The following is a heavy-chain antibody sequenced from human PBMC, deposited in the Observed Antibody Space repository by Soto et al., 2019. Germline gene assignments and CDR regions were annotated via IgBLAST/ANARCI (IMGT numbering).Heavy chain of an antibody. CDR1: GFTFSSYA. D-gene: IGHD3-9*01. CDR2: ISGSGGST. Sequence: PGGSLRLSCAASGFTFSSYAMSWVHQAPGKGLEWVSAISGSGGSTYYADSVKGRFTISRDNSKNTLYLQMNSLRAEDTAVYYCAKDLWTDDIDDYYYGMDVWGQGTTVTVSS. J-gene: IGHJ6*02. V-gene: IGHV3-23*01. CDR3: AKDLWTDDIDDYYYGMDV.